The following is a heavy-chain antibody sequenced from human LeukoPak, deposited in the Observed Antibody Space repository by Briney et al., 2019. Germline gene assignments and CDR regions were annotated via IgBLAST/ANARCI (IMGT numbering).Heavy chain of an antibody. V-gene: IGHV3-53*01. CDR1: GFTVSSNY. D-gene: IGHD3-22*01. Sequence: GGSLRLSCAASGFTVSSNYMSWVRQAPGKGLEWVSVIYSGGSTYYADSVKGRFTISRDNSKNTLYLQMNSLRAEDTAVYYCARELRYYDSSGDAFDIWGQGTMVTVSS. CDR2: IYSGGST. CDR3: ARELRYYDSSGDAFDI. J-gene: IGHJ3*02.